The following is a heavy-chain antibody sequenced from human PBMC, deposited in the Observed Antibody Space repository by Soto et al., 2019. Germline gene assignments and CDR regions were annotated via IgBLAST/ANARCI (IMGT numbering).Heavy chain of an antibody. Sequence: QVQLVESGGGVVQPGRSLRLSCAASGFTFSSYGMHWVRQAPGKGLEWVAVIWYDGSNRYYADSVKGRFTISRDNSKNTLYLQMNSLRAEDTAVYYCARDAYGSDFDYWGQGTLVTVSS. CDR2: IWYDGSNR. V-gene: IGHV3-33*01. CDR1: GFTFSSYG. D-gene: IGHD3-10*01. CDR3: ARDAYGSDFDY. J-gene: IGHJ4*02.